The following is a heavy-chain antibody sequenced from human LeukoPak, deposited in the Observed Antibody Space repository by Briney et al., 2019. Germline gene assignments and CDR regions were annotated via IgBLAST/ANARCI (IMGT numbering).Heavy chain of an antibody. J-gene: IGHJ4*02. Sequence: PGGSLRLSCAASGFTFSSYSMNWVRHAPGKGLEWVSSISSSSSYIYYADSVKGRFTISRDNAKNSLYLQMNSLRAEDTAVYYCARDLEDTAMVPPVDYWGQGTLVTASS. CDR2: ISSSSSYI. V-gene: IGHV3-21*01. D-gene: IGHD5-18*01. CDR3: ARDLEDTAMVPPVDY. CDR1: GFTFSSYS.